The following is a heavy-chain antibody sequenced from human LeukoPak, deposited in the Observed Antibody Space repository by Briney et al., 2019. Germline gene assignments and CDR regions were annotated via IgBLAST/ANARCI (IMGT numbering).Heavy chain of an antibody. J-gene: IGHJ6*03. CDR1: GGSFGGYY. V-gene: IGHV4-34*01. CDR2: INHSGST. Sequence: SETLSLTCAVYGGSFGGYYWSWIRQPPGKGLEWIGEINHSGSTNYNPSLKSRVTISVDTSKNQFSLKLSSVTAADTAVYYCARRRITIFGVVSYMDVWGKGTTVTVSS. CDR3: ARRRITIFGVVSYMDV. D-gene: IGHD3-3*01.